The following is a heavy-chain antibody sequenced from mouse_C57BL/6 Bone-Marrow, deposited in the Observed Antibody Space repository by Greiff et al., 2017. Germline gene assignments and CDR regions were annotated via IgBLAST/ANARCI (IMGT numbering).Heavy chain of an antibody. V-gene: IGHV2-9-1*01. CDR3: ARIGIYYDYGAWFAY. CDR1: GFSLTSYA. D-gene: IGHD2-4*01. J-gene: IGHJ3*01. Sequence: VHLVESGPGLVAPSQSLSITCTVSGFSLTSYAISWVRQPPGKGLEWLGVIWTGGGTNYNSALKSRLSISKDNSKSQVFLKMNSLQTDDTARYYCARIGIYYDYGAWFAYWGQGTLVTVSA. CDR2: IWTGGGT.